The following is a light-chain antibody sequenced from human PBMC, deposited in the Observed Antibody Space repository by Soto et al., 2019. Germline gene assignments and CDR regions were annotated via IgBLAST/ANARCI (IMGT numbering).Light chain of an antibody. CDR1: QDIAIY. J-gene: IGKJ3*01. CDR3: QQTSAAPFT. Sequence: IQLTQSPSSLSASVGDRVTITCRASQDIAIYLAWYQQKPGEAPKLLIYAASTLYGGVPSRFSGSGSRTDFTLTINSLQPEDFATYCCQQTSAAPFTFGPGTKVDIK. CDR2: AAS. V-gene: IGKV1-9*01.